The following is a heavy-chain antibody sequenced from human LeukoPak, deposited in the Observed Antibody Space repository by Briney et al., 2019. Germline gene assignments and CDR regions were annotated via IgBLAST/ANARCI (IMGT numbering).Heavy chain of an antibody. J-gene: IGHJ4*02. V-gene: IGHV4-34*01. Sequence: SETLSLTCAVYGGSFNDYYWNWIRQPPGKGLEWIGEINHSGSTNYNPSLKSRVAISVDTSKNQFSLKLSSVTAADTAVYYCARGYDSSGYFFDYWGQGTLVTVSS. D-gene: IGHD3-22*01. CDR2: INHSGST. CDR1: GGSFNDYY. CDR3: ARGYDSSGYFFDY.